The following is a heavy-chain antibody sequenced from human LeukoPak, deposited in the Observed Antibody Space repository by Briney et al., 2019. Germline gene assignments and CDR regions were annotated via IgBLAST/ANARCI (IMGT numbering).Heavy chain of an antibody. V-gene: IGHV3-48*03. J-gene: IGHJ4*02. Sequence: GGSLRLSCAASGFTFSSYEMNCVRQAPGKGLEWVSYISSSGSTIYYADSVKGRFTISRDNAKNSLYLQMNSLRAEDTAVYYCARDRSGWYYFDYWGQGTLVTVSS. CDR1: GFTFSSYE. D-gene: IGHD6-19*01. CDR2: ISSSGSTI. CDR3: ARDRSGWYYFDY.